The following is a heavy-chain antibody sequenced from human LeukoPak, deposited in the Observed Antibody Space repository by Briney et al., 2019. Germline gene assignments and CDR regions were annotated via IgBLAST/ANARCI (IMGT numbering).Heavy chain of an antibody. CDR1: GFTFSSCA. D-gene: IGHD3-3*01. CDR2: ISDGGGTT. V-gene: IGHV3-23*01. CDR3: AKDRRRFWSGYLDY. Sequence: GESLRLSCAASGFTFSSCAMSWVRQAPGKGLEWVSGISDGGGTTNYADAVKGRFTISRDKSKNTLFLQMNSLRAEDTAVYYCAKDRRRFWSGYLDYWGQGALVTVSS. J-gene: IGHJ4*02.